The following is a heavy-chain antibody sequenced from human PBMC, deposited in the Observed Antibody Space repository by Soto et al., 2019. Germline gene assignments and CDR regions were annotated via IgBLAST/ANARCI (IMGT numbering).Heavy chain of an antibody. CDR1: GGSISSSSYY. Sequence: SETLSLTCTVSGGSISSSSYYWGWIRQPPGKGLEWIGSIYYSGSIYYNPSLKSRVTISVDTSKNQFAPKLSSVTAADTAVYYCARPRAQCYYDSSDDYGMDVWGQGTTVT. D-gene: IGHD3-22*01. J-gene: IGHJ6*02. V-gene: IGHV4-39*01. CDR3: ARPRAQCYYDSSDDYGMDV. CDR2: IYYSGSI.